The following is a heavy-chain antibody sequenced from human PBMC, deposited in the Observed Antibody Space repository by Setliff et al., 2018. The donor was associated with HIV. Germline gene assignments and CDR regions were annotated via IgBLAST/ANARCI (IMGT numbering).Heavy chain of an antibody. CDR1: GYAISSGYY. CDR2: IYARGST. D-gene: IGHD1-26*01. Sequence: LSLTCAVSGYAISSGYYWGWIRRPPGKGLEWIGSIYARGSTYYNPSLKSRVTISVDTSKNRFSLKVRSVTAADTAVYYCARRTEVGATVDYWGQGTLVTVSS. CDR3: ARRTEVGATVDY. J-gene: IGHJ4*02. V-gene: IGHV4-38-2*01.